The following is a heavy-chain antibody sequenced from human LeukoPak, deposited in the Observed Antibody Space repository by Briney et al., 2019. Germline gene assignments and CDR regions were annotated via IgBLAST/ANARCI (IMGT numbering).Heavy chain of an antibody. Sequence: GGSLRLSCEASGFPLSNYSINWVRQAPGKGLGWVSYISASGGNIYYLDSVKGRFTVSRDNARKSLFLQMNNARVEDTAFYYCVRVKGTYFDYWGQGALVTVSS. V-gene: IGHV3-48*01. D-gene: IGHD1-1*01. CDR3: VRVKGTYFDY. J-gene: IGHJ4*02. CDR1: GFPLSNYS. CDR2: ISASGGNI.